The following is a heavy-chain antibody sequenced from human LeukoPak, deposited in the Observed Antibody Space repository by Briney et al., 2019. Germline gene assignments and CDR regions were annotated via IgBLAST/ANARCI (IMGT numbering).Heavy chain of an antibody. CDR2: ISGSGGST. CDR3: AKTLAVYDFWSGYYTVDY. Sequence: GGSLRLSCAASGFTFSSYAMSWVRQAPGKGLEWVSAISGSGGSTYYADSVKGRFTISRGNSKNTLYLQMNSLRAEDTAVYYCAKTLAVYDFWSGYYTVDYWGQGTLVTVSS. D-gene: IGHD3-3*01. J-gene: IGHJ4*02. V-gene: IGHV3-23*01. CDR1: GFTFSSYA.